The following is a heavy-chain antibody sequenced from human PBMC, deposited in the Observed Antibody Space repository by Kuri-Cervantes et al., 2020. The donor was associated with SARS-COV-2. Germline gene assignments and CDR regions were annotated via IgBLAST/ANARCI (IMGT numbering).Heavy chain of an antibody. V-gene: IGHV3-23*01. Sequence: GGSLRLSCAASGFTFSSYAMSWVRQAPGKGLEWVSAISGSGGSTYYADSVKGRFTISRDNSKNTLYLQMNSLRAEDTAVYYCARDGGRDGYNGGDYYFGYWGQGTLVTVSS. CDR3: ARDGGRDGYNGGDYYFGY. CDR1: GFTFSSYA. CDR2: ISGSGGST. D-gene: IGHD5-24*01. J-gene: IGHJ4*02.